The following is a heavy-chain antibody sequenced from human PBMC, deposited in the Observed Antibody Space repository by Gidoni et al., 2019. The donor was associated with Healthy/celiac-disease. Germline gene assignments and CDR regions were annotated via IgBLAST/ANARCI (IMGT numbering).Heavy chain of an antibody. Sequence: QVQLVESGGGVVQPGRSLRLSCAASGFTFSSYGMHWVRQAPGKGLEWVAVIWYDGSNKYYADSVKGRFTISRDNSKNTLYLQMNSLRAEDTAVYYCARDRNRGIAARSGWFDPWGQGTLVTVSS. J-gene: IGHJ5*02. V-gene: IGHV3-33*01. CDR3: ARDRNRGIAARSGWFDP. D-gene: IGHD6-6*01. CDR2: IWYDGSNK. CDR1: GFTFSSYG.